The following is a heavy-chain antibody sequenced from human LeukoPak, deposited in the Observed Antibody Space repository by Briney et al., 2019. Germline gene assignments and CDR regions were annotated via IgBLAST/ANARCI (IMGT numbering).Heavy chain of an antibody. V-gene: IGHV4-38-2*02. J-gene: IGHJ6*03. D-gene: IGHD2-2*01. CDR3: ARVLGPAASYMDV. CDR1: GYSISSGYY. CDR2: IYHSGST. Sequence: SETLSLTCTVSGYSISSGYYWGRIRQPPGKGLEWIGSIYHSGSTYYNPSLKSRVTISVDTSKNQFSLKLSSVTAADTAVYYCARVLGPAASYMDVWGKGTTVTVSS.